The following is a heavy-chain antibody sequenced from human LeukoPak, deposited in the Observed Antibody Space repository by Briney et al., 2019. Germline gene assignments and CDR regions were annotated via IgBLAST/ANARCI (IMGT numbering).Heavy chain of an antibody. J-gene: IGHJ4*02. D-gene: IGHD6-13*01. CDR3: AAHAAISAAGTAPFDN. CDR1: GGSISSYY. CDR2: IYYSGST. Sequence: PSETLSLTCTVSGGSISSYYWSWIRQPPGKGLEWIGYIYYSGSTNYNPSLKSRVTISVDTSKNHFSLKLISGTAADTAVYYCAAHAAISAAGTAPFDNWGQGMLVTVSS. V-gene: IGHV4-59*08.